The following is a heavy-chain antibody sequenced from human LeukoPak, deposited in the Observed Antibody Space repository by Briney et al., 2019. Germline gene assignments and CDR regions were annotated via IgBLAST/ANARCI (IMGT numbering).Heavy chain of an antibody. D-gene: IGHD3-10*01. Sequence: GGSLRLSCAASGFTFSSYWMSWVRQAPGKGLEWVANIKQDGSEKYYVDSVKGRFTISRDNAKNSLYLQMNSLRAEDTAVYYCARGNYYGSGSCFDYWGQGTLVTVSS. CDR1: GFTFSSYW. CDR3: ARGNYYGSGSCFDY. J-gene: IGHJ4*02. CDR2: IKQDGSEK. V-gene: IGHV3-7*01.